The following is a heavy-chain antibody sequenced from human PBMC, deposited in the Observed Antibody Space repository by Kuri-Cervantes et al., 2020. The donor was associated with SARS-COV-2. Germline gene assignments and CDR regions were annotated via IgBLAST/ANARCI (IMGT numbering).Heavy chain of an antibody. Sequence: SETLSLTCAVYGGSFSGYYWSWIRQPPGKGLEWIGEINHSGSATYTPSLTNRVTISVDTSKNQFSLRLTSLTAADTAVYYCARAEGLYDSLTAYYRYYFDFCSQGGLVVASS. D-gene: IGHD3-9*01. J-gene: IGHJ4*02. CDR3: ARAEGLYDSLTAYYRYYFDF. CDR2: INHSGSA. V-gene: IGHV4-34*01. CDR1: GGSFSGYY.